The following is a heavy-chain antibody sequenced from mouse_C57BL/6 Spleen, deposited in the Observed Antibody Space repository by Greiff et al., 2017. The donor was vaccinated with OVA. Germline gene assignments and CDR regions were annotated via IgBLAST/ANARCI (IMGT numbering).Heavy chain of an antibody. CDR2: IYPGSGST. CDR3: ARGPSGFSYYFDY. CDR1: GYTFTSYW. Sequence: QVQLKQPGAELVKPGASVKMSCKASGYTFTSYWITWVKQRPGQGLEWIGDIYPGSGSTNYNEKFKSKATLTVDTSSSTAYMQLSSLTSEDSAVYYCARGPSGFSYYFDYWGQGTTLTVSS. J-gene: IGHJ2*01. V-gene: IGHV1-55*01. D-gene: IGHD6-1*01.